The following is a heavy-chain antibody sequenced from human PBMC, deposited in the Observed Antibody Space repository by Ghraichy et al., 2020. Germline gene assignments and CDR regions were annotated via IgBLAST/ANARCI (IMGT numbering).Heavy chain of an antibody. Sequence: ESLNISCTVSGGSISSSSYYWGWIRQPPGKGLEWIGSIYYSGSTYYNPSLKSRVTISVDTSKNQFSLKLSSVTAADTAVYYCARHSLLTHLYNWFDPWGQGTLVTVSS. CDR2: IYYSGST. D-gene: IGHD1-26*01. J-gene: IGHJ5*02. CDR1: GGSISSSSYY. V-gene: IGHV4-39*01. CDR3: ARHSLLTHLYNWFDP.